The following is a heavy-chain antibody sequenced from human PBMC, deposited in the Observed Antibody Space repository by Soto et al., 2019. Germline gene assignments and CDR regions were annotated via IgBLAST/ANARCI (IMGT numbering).Heavy chain of an antibody. D-gene: IGHD3-10*01. CDR3: ASSYYGSGNPKDYYYGMDV. CDR1: GYTFTSYA. J-gene: IGHJ6*02. V-gene: IGHV1-3*01. CDR2: INAGNGNT. Sequence: ASVKVSCKASGYTFTSYAMHWVRQAPGQRPEWMGWINAGNGNTKYSQKFQGRVTITRDTSASTAYMELSSLRSEDTAVYYCASSYYGSGNPKDYYYGMDVCSQRTTVTVSS.